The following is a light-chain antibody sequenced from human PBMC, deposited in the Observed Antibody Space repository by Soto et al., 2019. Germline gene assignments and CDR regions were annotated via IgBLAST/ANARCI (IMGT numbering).Light chain of an antibody. CDR3: QPHNNWPVVT. J-gene: IGKJ4*01. Sequence: EMVMTQSPATLSVSPGERVTLSCRASRSISRNLAWYQQKPGQAPRLLIYGAYTRATGIPARFSGSGSGTELTLTINTLQSEDFAMYYCQPHNNWPVVTFGGGTRVEIK. V-gene: IGKV3-15*01. CDR2: GAY. CDR1: RSISRN.